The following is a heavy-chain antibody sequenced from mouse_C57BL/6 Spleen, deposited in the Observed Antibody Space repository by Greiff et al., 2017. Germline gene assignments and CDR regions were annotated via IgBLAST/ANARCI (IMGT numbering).Heavy chain of an antibody. CDR1: GFNIKDDY. CDR3: TTSGYRRSFYYAMDY. Sequence: EVQRVESGAELVRPGASVKLSCTASGFNIKDDYMHWVKQRPEQGLEWIGWIDPENGDTEYASKFQGKATITADTSSNTAYLQLSSLTSEDTAFYYCTTSGYRRSFYYAMDYWGQGTSVTVSS. J-gene: IGHJ4*01. V-gene: IGHV14-4*01. CDR2: IDPENGDT. D-gene: IGHD3-1*01.